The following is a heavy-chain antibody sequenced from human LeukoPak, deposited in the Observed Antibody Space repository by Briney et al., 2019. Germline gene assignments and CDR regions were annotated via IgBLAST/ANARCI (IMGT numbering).Heavy chain of an antibody. V-gene: IGHV1-2*02. CDR3: ARGLGLDY. D-gene: IGHD4-11*01. Sequence: ASVMVSCKASGYTFTNYGISWVRQAPGQGLEWMGWINPSSGGTKYAQKFQGRVTMARDTSISTTYMELTRLTSDDTAVYYCARGLGLDYWGQGTLVTVSS. CDR1: GYTFTNYG. CDR2: INPSSGGT. J-gene: IGHJ4*02.